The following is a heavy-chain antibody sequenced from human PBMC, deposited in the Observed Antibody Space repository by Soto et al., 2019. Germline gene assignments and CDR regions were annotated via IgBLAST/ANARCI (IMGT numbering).Heavy chain of an antibody. CDR2: IQTNTDAGTT. V-gene: IGHV3-15*01. CDR3: TTGDSSTWYGHYYFDY. CDR1: GFTFAHAW. D-gene: IGHD6-13*01. Sequence: EVQLVESGGGLVKPGGSLRLSCVASGFTFAHAWMTWVRQAPGKGLEWVGRIQTNTDAGTTDYAAPVKGRFSISRDDSKNTLFLQMNSLKPEDSAVYYCTTGDSSTWYGHYYFDYWGQGTVVSVSS. J-gene: IGHJ4*02.